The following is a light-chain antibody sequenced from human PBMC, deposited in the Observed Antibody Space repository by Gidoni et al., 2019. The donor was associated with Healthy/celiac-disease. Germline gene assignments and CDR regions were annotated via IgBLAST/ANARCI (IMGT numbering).Light chain of an antibody. J-gene: IGKJ1*01. V-gene: IGKV3-20*01. CDR1: QRVSSSY. Sequence: VSTRSPVTLSLSPGERATLSCRASQRVSSSYLAWYQQKPGQAPRLLIYGASSRATGIPDRFSGSGSGTDFTLTISRLEPEDFAVYYWQQYGSSPRTFGQGTKVEIK. CDR3: QQYGSSPRT. CDR2: GAS.